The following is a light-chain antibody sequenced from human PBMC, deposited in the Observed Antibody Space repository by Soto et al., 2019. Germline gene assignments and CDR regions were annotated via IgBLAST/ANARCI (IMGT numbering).Light chain of an antibody. CDR2: GAS. J-gene: IGKJ3*01. Sequence: EIVLTQSPGTLSLSPGERATLSCRASQSVSSSYLAWYQQKPGQAPRLLIYGASSRATGIPDRFSGSGSGTDFTLTISRREPYYFAVDYCQQYGSSPLCTFGPGNNVDIK. V-gene: IGKV3-20*01. CDR3: QQYGSSPLCT. CDR1: QSVSSSY.